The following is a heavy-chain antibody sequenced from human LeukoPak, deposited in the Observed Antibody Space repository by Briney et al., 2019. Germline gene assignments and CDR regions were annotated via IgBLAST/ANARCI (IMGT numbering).Heavy chain of an antibody. V-gene: IGHV4-59*04. D-gene: IGHD6-13*01. Sequence: SETLSLTCGVSSGSISNYYWSWIRQPPGKGLEWIGSIYHSGSTYYNPSLKSRVTISVDTSKNQFSLKLSSVTAADTAVYYCARRLGLYSSSWFPSENWFDPWGQGTLVTVSS. CDR3: ARRLGLYSSSWFPSENWFDP. CDR1: SGSISNYY. J-gene: IGHJ5*02. CDR2: IYHSGST.